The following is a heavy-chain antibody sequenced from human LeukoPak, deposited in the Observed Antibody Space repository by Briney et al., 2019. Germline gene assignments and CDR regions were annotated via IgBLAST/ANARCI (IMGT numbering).Heavy chain of an antibody. CDR3: ATLLGDY. V-gene: IGHV3-30*03. D-gene: IGHD3-10*01. Sequence: GGSLRLSCAASGFTFSSYGMHWVRQAPVKGLEWVAVISYDGSNKYYADSVKGRFTISRDNSKNTLYLQMNSLRAEDTAVYYCATLLGDYWGQGTLVTVSS. CDR2: ISYDGSNK. CDR1: GFTFSSYG. J-gene: IGHJ4*02.